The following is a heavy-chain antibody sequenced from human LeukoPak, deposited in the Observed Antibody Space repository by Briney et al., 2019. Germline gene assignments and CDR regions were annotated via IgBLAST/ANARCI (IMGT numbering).Heavy chain of an antibody. CDR2: INSDGSST. V-gene: IGHV3-74*01. CDR3: ARESPYYYDSSGYYADAFDI. J-gene: IGHJ3*02. CDR1: GFTFSSYW. Sequence: GGSLRLSCAASGFTFSSYWMHWVRQAPGKGLVWVSRINSDGSSTSYADSVKGRFTISRDNSKNTLYLQMNSLRAEDTAVYYCARESPYYYDSSGYYADAFDIWGQGTMVTVSS. D-gene: IGHD3-22*01.